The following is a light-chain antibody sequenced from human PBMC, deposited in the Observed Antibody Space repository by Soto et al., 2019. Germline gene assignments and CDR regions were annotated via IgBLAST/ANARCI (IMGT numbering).Light chain of an antibody. CDR3: QNYNSAPIT. CDR1: QGIATY. CDR2: ATS. J-gene: IGKJ4*01. V-gene: IGKV1-27*01. Sequence: DVQMTQSPSSLSAFVGDRVTITCRASQGIATYLAWFQQKPGKVPKLLIYATSTLQSGVPSRFSGSGSGTDFTLTINSLQPEDVGTYYCQNYNSAPITFGGGTKVEIK.